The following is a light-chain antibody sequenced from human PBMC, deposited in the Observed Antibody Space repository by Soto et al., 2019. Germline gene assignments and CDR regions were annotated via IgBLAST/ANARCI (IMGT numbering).Light chain of an antibody. Sequence: EVVLTQSPVTLSLSPGERATLSCRASQSVSSSLAWYQQRPGQAPRLLIYGASTRATGIPARFSGSGSGTEFTLTISSLQSEDFAVYYCQQYNNWPPGRTFGQGTKVDI. CDR1: QSVSSS. V-gene: IGKV3-15*01. J-gene: IGKJ1*01. CDR3: QQYNNWPPGRT. CDR2: GAS.